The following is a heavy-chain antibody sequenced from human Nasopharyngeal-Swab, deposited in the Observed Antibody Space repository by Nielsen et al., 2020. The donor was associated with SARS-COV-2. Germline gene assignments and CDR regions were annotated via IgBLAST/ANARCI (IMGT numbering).Heavy chain of an antibody. J-gene: IGHJ6*02. CDR2: ISSSSSYI. CDR3: ARDGLDYDFWSAYFMDV. CDR1: GFSFNNYN. V-gene: IGHV3-21*01. Sequence: SLNISCAASGFSFNNYNFNWVRQAPGKRLELVSSISSSSSYIYYADSVKGRFTISRDNAKNSLYLQMNSLRAEDTAVYYCARDGLDYDFWSAYFMDVWGQGTTVTVSS. D-gene: IGHD3-3*01.